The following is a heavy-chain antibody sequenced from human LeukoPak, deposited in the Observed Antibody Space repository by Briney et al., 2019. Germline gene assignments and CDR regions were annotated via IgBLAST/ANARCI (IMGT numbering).Heavy chain of an antibody. CDR3: AKQPYNYYYLDV. V-gene: IGHV3-23*01. D-gene: IGHD2-21*01. CDR1: GLTFHDYA. Sequence: GGSLRLSCAISGLTFHDYAMTWVRQAPGKGLEWVSTIVGDSSKTYYADSVKGRFTISRDNSNCMLFLHMNNLRAEDTAIYYCAKQPYNYYYLDVWGKGTTVTVSS. CDR2: IVGDSSKT. J-gene: IGHJ6*03.